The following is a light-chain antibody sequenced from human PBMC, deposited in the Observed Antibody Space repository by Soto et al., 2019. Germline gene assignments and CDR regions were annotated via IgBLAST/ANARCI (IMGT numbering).Light chain of an antibody. V-gene: IGKV3-20*01. CDR3: QQNTGPPTT. CDR2: GAS. J-gene: IGKJ5*01. Sequence: DIVLTQSPANLSLYQGERATLTCRASQSVSNFLAWYQHKPGQAPRLLIYGASTRAAGIPDRFSGSGSGTDFTLTITRLEPEDSAVYFCQQNTGPPTTFGQGTRLEIK. CDR1: QSVSNF.